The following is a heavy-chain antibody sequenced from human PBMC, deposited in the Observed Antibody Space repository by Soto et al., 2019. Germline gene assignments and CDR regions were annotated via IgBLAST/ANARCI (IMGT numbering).Heavy chain of an antibody. Sequence: EVQLVESGGGWVQPGGSLKLSCSGSGFSFSDSAIHWVRQASGQGLEWVGRIRDKANHYATAYDVSVRGRFTISRDDSENTASLQMNSLKTEDTTVYYCTRPPSGSYGDDSDYWGQGTLVTVSS. D-gene: IGHD1-26*01. CDR1: GFSFSDSA. V-gene: IGHV3-73*02. J-gene: IGHJ4*02. CDR2: IRDKANHYAT. CDR3: TRPPSGSYGDDSDY.